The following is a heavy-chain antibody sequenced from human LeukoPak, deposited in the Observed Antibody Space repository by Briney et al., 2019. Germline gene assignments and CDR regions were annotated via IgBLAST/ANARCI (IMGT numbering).Heavy chain of an antibody. V-gene: IGHV1-69*05. D-gene: IGHD3-9*01. J-gene: IGHJ4*02. CDR2: IIPIFGTA. Sequence: SVKVSCKASGGTFSSYAISWVRQAPGQGLEWMGGIIPIFGTANYAQKFQGRVTMTRNTSISTAYMELSSLRSEDTAVYYCARGGLKGGRLRYWSYWGQGTLVTVSS. CDR3: ARGGLKGGRLRYWSY. CDR1: GGTFSSYA.